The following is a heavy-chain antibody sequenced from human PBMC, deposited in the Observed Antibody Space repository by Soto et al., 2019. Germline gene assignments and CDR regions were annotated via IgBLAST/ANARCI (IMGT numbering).Heavy chain of an antibody. CDR2: INHSGST. Sequence: SETLSLTCAVYGGSFSGYYWSWIRQPPGKGLEWIGEINHSGSTNYNPSLKSRVTISVDTSKNQFSLKLSSVTAADAAVYYCAGGYAYAISWGYYYYYGMDVWGQGTTVTVSS. CDR1: GGSFSGYY. V-gene: IGHV4-34*01. J-gene: IGHJ6*02. CDR3: AGGYAYAISWGYYYYYGMDV. D-gene: IGHD2-8*01.